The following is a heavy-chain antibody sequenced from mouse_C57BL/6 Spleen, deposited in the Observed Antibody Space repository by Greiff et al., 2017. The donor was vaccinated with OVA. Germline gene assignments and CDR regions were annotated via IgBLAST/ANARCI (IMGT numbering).Heavy chain of an antibody. CDR1: GYSITSGYY. Sequence: EVQLQESGPGLVKPSQSLSLTCSVTGYSITSGYYWHWIRQFPGNKLEWMGYISYDGSNNYNPSLKNRISITRDTSKNQFFLKLNSVTTEDTATYYCARDPGGFAYWGQGTLVTVSA. V-gene: IGHV3-6*01. J-gene: IGHJ3*01. CDR2: ISYDGSN. CDR3: ARDPGGFAY.